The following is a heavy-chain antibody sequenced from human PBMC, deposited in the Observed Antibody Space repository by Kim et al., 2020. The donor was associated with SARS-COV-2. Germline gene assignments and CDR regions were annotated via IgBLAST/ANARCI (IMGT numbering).Heavy chain of an antibody. CDR3: AGTMKVVNIPYFFDY. J-gene: IGHJ4*02. Sequence: HPSLKSRVTISADTSKNQLSLRLTSVTAADTAVYFCAGTMKVVNIPYFFDYWGQGARVTVSS. V-gene: IGHV4-34*01. D-gene: IGHD3-22*01.